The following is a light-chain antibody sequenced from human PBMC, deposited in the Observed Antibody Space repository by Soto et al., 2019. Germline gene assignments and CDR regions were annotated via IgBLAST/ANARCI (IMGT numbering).Light chain of an antibody. CDR2: DAS. V-gene: IGKV3-20*01. Sequence: EIVLTQSPATLSLSPGERATLSCRASQSVSDYLAWYQQKPGQPPRLLIYDASKRATGIPPRFSGSGSTTDFTLTISRLEPEDFAVYYCQQYGSSPGTFGGGTKVEIK. CDR1: QSVSDY. CDR3: QQYGSSPGT. J-gene: IGKJ4*01.